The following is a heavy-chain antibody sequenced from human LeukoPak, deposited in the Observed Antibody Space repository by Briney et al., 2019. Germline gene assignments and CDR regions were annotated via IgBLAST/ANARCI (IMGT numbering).Heavy chain of an antibody. Sequence: PSETLSLTCTVSGGSISSYYWSWIRQPPGKGGEWIGYIYYRGSTNYNPSLKSRVTISVDTSNNQFSLKLSSVTAADTAVYYCARDLGGYCSSTSCHNWFDPWGQGTLVTVSS. CDR2: IYYRGST. J-gene: IGHJ5*02. CDR3: ARDLGGYCSSTSCHNWFDP. V-gene: IGHV4-59*01. CDR1: GGSISSYY. D-gene: IGHD2-2*03.